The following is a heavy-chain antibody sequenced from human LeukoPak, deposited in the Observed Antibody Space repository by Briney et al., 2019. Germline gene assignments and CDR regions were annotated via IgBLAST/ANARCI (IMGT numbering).Heavy chain of an antibody. CDR1: GFTFSSYA. Sequence: PGGSLRLSCAASGFTFSSYAMHWVRQAPGKGLEYVSAISSNGGSTYYANSVKGRFTISRDNSKNTLYLQMGSLGAEDMAVYYCARGGYYYDSSGYYYYWGQGTLVTVSS. CDR3: ARGGYYYDSSGYYYY. D-gene: IGHD3-22*01. CDR2: ISSNGGST. J-gene: IGHJ4*02. V-gene: IGHV3-64*01.